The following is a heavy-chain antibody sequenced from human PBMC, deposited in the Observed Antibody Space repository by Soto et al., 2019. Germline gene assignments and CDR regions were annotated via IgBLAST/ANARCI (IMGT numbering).Heavy chain of an antibody. CDR1: GGAISSRKW. V-gene: IGHV4-4*02. CDR2: IYQSGST. D-gene: IGHD6-13*01. J-gene: IGHJ4*02. CDR3: ARASATIAAAAIFDY. Sequence: SETLSLPCAVSGGAISSRKWWGWVRQPPGKGLEWIGEIYQSGSTNYNPSLESRVRMSVDKSRNQFSLKLTSVSAADTAVYYCARASATIAAAAIFDYWGQGTLVTVSS.